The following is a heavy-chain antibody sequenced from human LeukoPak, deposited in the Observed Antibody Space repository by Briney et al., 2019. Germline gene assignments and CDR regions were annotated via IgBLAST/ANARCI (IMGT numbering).Heavy chain of an antibody. V-gene: IGHV4-59*01. J-gene: IGHJ6*02. CDR3: VRDDSGMDV. D-gene: IGHD2-21*01. CDR2: IYYGGST. Sequence: PSETLSLTCTVADGSISSYYWSWIRQPPGKGLEWIGYIYYGGSTNYNPSLKSRVTIPVDTSKNQFSLELSSVTAADTAVYYCVRDDSGMDVWGQGTTVTVSS. CDR1: DGSISSYY.